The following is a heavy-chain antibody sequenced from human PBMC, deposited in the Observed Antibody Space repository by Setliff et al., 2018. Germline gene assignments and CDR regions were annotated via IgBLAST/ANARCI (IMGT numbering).Heavy chain of an antibody. Sequence: AASVKVSCKPSGLTFTDHYMHWVRQAPGQGLEWMGWINLHGGGTNYAQNFQGRVTMTMDTSISTAYMELSGLRSDDTALYYCARGRIGSTWTGDYWGQGALVTVSS. CDR2: INLHGGGT. V-gene: IGHV1-2*02. CDR3: ARGRIGSTWTGDY. D-gene: IGHD2-2*01. J-gene: IGHJ4*02. CDR1: GLTFTDHY.